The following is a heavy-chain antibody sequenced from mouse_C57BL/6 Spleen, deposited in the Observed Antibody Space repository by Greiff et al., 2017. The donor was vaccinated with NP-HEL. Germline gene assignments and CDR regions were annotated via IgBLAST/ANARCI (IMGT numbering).Heavy chain of an antibody. Sequence: VQLKESGPELVKPGDSVKISCKASGYSFTGYFMNWVMQSHGKSLEWIGRINPYNGDTFYNQKFKGKATLTVDKSSSTAHMELRSLTSEDSAVYYCAREDYGSSPDYWGQGTTLTVSS. J-gene: IGHJ2*01. CDR1: GYSFTGYF. CDR2: INPYNGDT. V-gene: IGHV1-20*01. D-gene: IGHD1-1*01. CDR3: AREDYGSSPDY.